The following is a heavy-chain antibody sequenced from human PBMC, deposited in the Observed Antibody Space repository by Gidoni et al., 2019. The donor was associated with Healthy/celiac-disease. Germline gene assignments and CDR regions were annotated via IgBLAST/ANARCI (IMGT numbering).Heavy chain of an antibody. CDR3: ASMIDCSSTSCPWAFDI. V-gene: IGHV1-46*01. J-gene: IGHJ3*02. CDR2: INPSGGST. D-gene: IGHD2-2*01. Sequence: QVQLVQSGAEGKKPGASVKVSCQASGYTFTSYYTHWGRRAPGQGLGWMGIINPSGGSTSYAQKFQGRVTMPRDTSTGTVYMELSSLRSEDTAVYYCASMIDCSSTSCPWAFDIWGQGTMVTVSS. CDR1: GYTFTSYY.